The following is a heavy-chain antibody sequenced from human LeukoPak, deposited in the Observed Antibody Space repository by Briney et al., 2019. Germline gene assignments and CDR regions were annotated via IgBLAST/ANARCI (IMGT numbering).Heavy chain of an antibody. CDR1: GDSINSGGYY. D-gene: IGHD3-22*01. CDR2: IYYSGST. V-gene: IGHV4-31*03. CDR3: ASQANFYDSSGYFRP. Sequence: PSETLSLTCTVSGDSINSGGYYWTWIRQHPGRGLEWIGYIYYSGSTYYNPSLRSRVTLSLDTSKNQFSLTLNSVTAVDTAVYYCASQANFYDSSGYFRPWGQGTLVTVSS. J-gene: IGHJ1*01.